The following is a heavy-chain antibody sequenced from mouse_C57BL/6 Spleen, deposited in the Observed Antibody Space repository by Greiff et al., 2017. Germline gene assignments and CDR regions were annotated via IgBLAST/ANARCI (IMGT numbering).Heavy chain of an antibody. CDR3: AREKLDHAMDY. CDR1: GFTFSDYG. CDR2: ISSGSSTI. Sequence: EVKLVESGGGLVKPGGSLKLSCAASGFTFSDYGMHWVRQAPEKGLEWVAYISSGSSTIYYADTVKGRFTISRDNAKNTLFLQMTSLRSEDTAMYYCAREKLDHAMDYWGQGTSVTVSS. J-gene: IGHJ4*01. V-gene: IGHV5-17*01. D-gene: IGHD1-3*01.